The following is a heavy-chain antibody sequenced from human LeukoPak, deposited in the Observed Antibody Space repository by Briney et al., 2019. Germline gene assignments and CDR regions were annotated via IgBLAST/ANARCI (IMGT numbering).Heavy chain of an antibody. J-gene: IGHJ4*02. CDR2: IGAGGGNT. Sequence: GGSLRLSCAASGFTFSSYAMNWVRQAPGKGLEWVSTIGAGGGNTYYADSVKGRFTISRDNAKNTLYLQMNSLRAEDTVVYYCAQRGAFTSDPLDYWGQGTLVTVSS. CDR1: GFTFSSYA. V-gene: IGHV3-23*01. D-gene: IGHD3-16*01. CDR3: AQRGAFTSDPLDY.